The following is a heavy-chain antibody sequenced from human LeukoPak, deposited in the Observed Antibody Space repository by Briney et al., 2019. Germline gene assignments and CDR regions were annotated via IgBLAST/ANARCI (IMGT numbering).Heavy chain of an antibody. Sequence: GGSLRLSCAASGFTFSSYSMNWVRQAPGKGLEWVSSISSSSSYIYYADSVKGRFTISRDNSKNTLYLQMNSLRAEDTAVYYCAKYPYLIGEFDYWGQGTLVTVSS. J-gene: IGHJ4*02. V-gene: IGHV3-21*04. D-gene: IGHD3-9*01. CDR1: GFTFSSYS. CDR2: ISSSSSYI. CDR3: AKYPYLIGEFDY.